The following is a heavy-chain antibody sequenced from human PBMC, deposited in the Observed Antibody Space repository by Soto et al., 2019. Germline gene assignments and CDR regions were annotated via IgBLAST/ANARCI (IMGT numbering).Heavy chain of an antibody. CDR1: GGSISSYY. CDR3: AISRGYGSGSRTYYYYYYMDV. D-gene: IGHD3-10*01. V-gene: IGHV4-34*01. J-gene: IGHJ6*03. CDR2: INHSGST. Sequence: SETLSLTCTVSGGSISSYYWSWIRQPPGKGLEWIGEINHSGSTNYNPSLKSRVTISVDTSKNQFSLKLSSVTAADTAVYYCAISRGYGSGSRTYYYYYYMDVWGKGTTVTVSS.